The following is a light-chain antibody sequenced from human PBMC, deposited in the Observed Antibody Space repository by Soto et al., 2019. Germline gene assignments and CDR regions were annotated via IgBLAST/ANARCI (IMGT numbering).Light chain of an antibody. CDR1: SSNIGAGYD. J-gene: IGLJ1*01. CDR2: GNS. V-gene: IGLV1-40*01. Sequence: VLTQPPSVSWAPGQRVTISCTGSSSNIGAGYDVHWYQQLPGTAPKLLIYGNSNRPSGVPDRFSGSKSGTSASLAITGLQAEDEADYYCQSYDSSLTGYVFGTGTKVTVL. CDR3: QSYDSSLTGYV.